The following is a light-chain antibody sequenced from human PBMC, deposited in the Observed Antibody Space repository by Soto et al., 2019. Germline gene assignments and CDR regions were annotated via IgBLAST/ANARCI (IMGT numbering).Light chain of an antibody. CDR1: SSDVGGYNY. Sequence: QSVLTQPPSASGSPGQSVTISCTGTSSDVGGYNYVSWYQHHPDKAPKLMIYEVYKRPSGVPDRFSGSKSGNTASLTVSGLQAEDEAEYYCSSYAASDSFVVFGGGTKVTVL. CDR3: SSYAASDSFVV. V-gene: IGLV2-8*01. CDR2: EVY. J-gene: IGLJ2*01.